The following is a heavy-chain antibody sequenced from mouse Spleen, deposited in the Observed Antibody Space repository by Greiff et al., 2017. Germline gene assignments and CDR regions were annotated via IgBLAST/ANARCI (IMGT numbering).Heavy chain of an antibody. J-gene: IGHJ2*01. CDR3: ARKGDWDGYFDY. CDR2: IWSDGST. CDR1: GFSLTNFA. Sequence: VQRVESGPGLVAPSQSLSITCTVSGFSLTNFAVHWVRQSPGKGLEWLGVIWSDGSTDYNAAFISRLSISKDNSKSQVFFKMNSLQADDTAIYYCARKGDWDGYFDYWGQGTTLTVSS. D-gene: IGHD4-1*01. V-gene: IGHV2-4-1*01.